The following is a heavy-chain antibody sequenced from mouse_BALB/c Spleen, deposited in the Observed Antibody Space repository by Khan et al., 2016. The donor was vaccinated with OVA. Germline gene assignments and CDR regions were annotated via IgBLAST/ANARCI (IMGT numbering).Heavy chain of an antibody. CDR3: ARAGWDVFAY. CDR1: GYTFTDYV. D-gene: IGHD4-1*01. CDR2: IYPGSDST. V-gene: IGHV1-77*01. J-gene: IGHJ3*01. Sequence: QVRLQQSGPELVKPGASVKMSCKASGYTFTDYVMNWVKQSNGQGLEWLGQIYPGSDSTYYNEKFKGKATLTTDRSSNTVYMQLSNLTSEDSADYFCARAGWDVFAYWGQGTLVTVSA.